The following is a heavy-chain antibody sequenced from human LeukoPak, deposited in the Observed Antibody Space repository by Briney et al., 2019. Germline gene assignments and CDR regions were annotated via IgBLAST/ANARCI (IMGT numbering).Heavy chain of an antibody. D-gene: IGHD2-15*01. Sequence: GGSLRLSCAASGFPFSSHAMSWVRQPPGKVLEWVAAISNGKTYYADSVRGRFAISRDDSTNTVYLHMNSLRDEDTALYHCVREAGYCAPVCVKTNWFDPWGQGTLVTVSS. J-gene: IGHJ5*02. CDR2: ISNGKT. CDR3: VREAGYCAPVCVKTNWFDP. V-gene: IGHV3-23*01. CDR1: GFPFSSHA.